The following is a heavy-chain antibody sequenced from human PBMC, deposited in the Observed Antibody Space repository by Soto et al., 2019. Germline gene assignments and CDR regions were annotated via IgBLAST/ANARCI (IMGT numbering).Heavy chain of an antibody. V-gene: IGHV3-21*01. Sequence: GGSLRLSXVASGLTFSNYNMNWVRQAPGKGLEWVSHISGSSVYIHYADSVKGRFTISRDNAKNSVYLQMDSLRVEDTAVYYCAREGALKPFSSWGQGALVTVSS. CDR1: GLTFSNYN. CDR2: ISGSSVYI. CDR3: AREGALKPFSS. J-gene: IGHJ5*02.